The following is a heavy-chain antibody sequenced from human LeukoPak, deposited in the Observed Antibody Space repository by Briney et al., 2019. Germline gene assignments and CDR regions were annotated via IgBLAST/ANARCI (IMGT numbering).Heavy chain of an antibody. Sequence: SVKVSCKASGGTFSSYAISWVRQAPGQGLEWMGGIIPIFGTANYAQKFQGRVTITTDESTSTAYMELSSLRSEDTAVYYCARNSGYSRGWSFLPSVREREYFDYWGQGTLVTVSS. CDR2: IIPIFGTA. V-gene: IGHV1-69*05. D-gene: IGHD6-19*01. CDR1: GGTFSSYA. CDR3: ARNSGYSRGWSFLPSVREREYFDY. J-gene: IGHJ4*02.